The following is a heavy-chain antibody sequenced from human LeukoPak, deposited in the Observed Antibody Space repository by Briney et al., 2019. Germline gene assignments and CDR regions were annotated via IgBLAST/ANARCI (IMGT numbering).Heavy chain of an antibody. V-gene: IGHV4-34*01. J-gene: IGHJ6*02. Sequence: SETLSLTCAVYGGSFSGYYWSWIRQPPGKGLEWIGEINHSGSTNYNPSLKSRVTILVDTSKNQFSLKLSSVTAADTAVYYCAGEVRCSSTSCYYYGMDVWGQGTTVTVSS. CDR2: INHSGST. CDR1: GGSFSGYY. CDR3: AGEVRCSSTSCYYYGMDV. D-gene: IGHD2-2*01.